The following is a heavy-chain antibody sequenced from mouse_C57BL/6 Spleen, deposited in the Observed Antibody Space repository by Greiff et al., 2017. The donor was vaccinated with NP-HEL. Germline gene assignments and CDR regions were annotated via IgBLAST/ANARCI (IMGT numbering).Heavy chain of an antibody. CDR1: GFTFSSYA. J-gene: IGHJ4*01. CDR3: ARDKINYAMDY. CDR2: ISDGGSYT. D-gene: IGHD2-4*01. Sequence: EVKLMESGGGLVKPGGSLKLSCAASGFTFSSYAMSWVRQTPEKRLEWVATISDGGSYTYYPDNVKGRFTISRDNAKNNLYLQMSHLKSEDTAMYYCARDKINYAMDYWGQGTSVTVSS. V-gene: IGHV5-4*01.